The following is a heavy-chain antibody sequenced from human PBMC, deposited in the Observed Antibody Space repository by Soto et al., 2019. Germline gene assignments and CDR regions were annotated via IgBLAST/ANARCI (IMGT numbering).Heavy chain of an antibody. CDR3: AGTIAVAGTMDV. CDR2: ISAYNGST. CDR1: GYTFTSYG. Sequence: ASVKVSCKASGYTFTSYGISWVRQAPGQGLEWMGWISAYNGSTSYAQKFQGRVTMTRDTSTSTVYMELSSLRSEDTAVYYCAGTIAVAGTMDVWGQGTTVTVSS. D-gene: IGHD6-19*01. V-gene: IGHV1-18*01. J-gene: IGHJ6*02.